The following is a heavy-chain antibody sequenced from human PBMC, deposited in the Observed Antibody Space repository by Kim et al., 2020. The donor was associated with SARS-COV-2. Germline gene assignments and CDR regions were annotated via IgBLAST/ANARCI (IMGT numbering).Heavy chain of an antibody. CDR2: TSAYNGNT. V-gene: IGHV1-18*01. Sequence: ASVKVSCKASGYTFTSYGITWVRQAPGQGLEWMGWTSAYNGNTNYAQKFQGRVSMITDTSTSTAYMELRSLRSDDTAVYYCARPRCCCGHSQQQFDYWGQGTLVTVSS. CDR1: GYTFTSYG. D-gene: IGHD5-18*01. CDR3: ARPRCCCGHSQQQFDY. J-gene: IGHJ4*02.